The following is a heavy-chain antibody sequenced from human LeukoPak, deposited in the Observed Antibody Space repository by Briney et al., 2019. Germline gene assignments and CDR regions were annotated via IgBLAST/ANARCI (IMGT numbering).Heavy chain of an antibody. CDR1: GGTLSSYA. D-gene: IGHD4-17*01. V-gene: IGHV1-69*04. CDR2: IIPILGIA. CDR3: ARSSRRPGDYDY. J-gene: IGHJ4*02. Sequence: GASVKVSCKASGGTLSSYAISWVRQAPGQGLEWMGRIIPILGIANYAQKFQGRVTITADKSTSTAYMELSSLRSEDTAVYYCARSSRRPGDYDYWGQGTLVTVSS.